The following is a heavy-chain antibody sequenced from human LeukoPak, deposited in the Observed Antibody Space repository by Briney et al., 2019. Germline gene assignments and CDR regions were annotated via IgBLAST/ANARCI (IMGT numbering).Heavy chain of an antibody. Sequence: NPSETLSLTCSVSGGSISSSSYYWGWIRQPPGKGLEWIGSIYYSGSTYYNPSLKSRVTISVDTSKNQFSLKLSSVTAADTAVYYCARARRGYSGYVGPALGYYYMDVWGEGTTVTVSS. CDR2: IYYSGST. J-gene: IGHJ6*03. D-gene: IGHD5-12*01. CDR3: ARARRGYSGYVGPALGYYYMDV. V-gene: IGHV4-39*07. CDR1: GGSISSSSYY.